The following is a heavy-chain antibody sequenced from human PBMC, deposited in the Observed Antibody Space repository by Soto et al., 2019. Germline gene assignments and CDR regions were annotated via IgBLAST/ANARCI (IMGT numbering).Heavy chain of an antibody. CDR1: GFTFSSYA. J-gene: IGHJ4*02. CDR3: AKSPAYIVATTSFDY. Sequence: GGSLRLSCAASGFTFSSYAMSWVRQAPGKGLEWVSAISGSGGSTYYADSVKGRFTISRDNSKNTLYLQMNSLRAEDTAVYYCAKSPAYIVATTSFDYWGQGTLVTVSS. D-gene: IGHD5-12*01. CDR2: ISGSGGST. V-gene: IGHV3-23*01.